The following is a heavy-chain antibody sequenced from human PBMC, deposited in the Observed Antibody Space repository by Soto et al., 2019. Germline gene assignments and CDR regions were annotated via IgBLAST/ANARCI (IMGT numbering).Heavy chain of an antibody. J-gene: IGHJ5*02. CDR3: ARPAAAPGIDFWFDP. V-gene: IGHV4-39*01. CDR1: GCSISSSRSY. CDR2: IFYAGNT. Sequence: QLHLQESGPGLVKPSETLSLTCNVSGCSISSSRSYCAWFRQPPGKALEWIATIFYAGNTYYNPSLQRRVTVYVDTSKNQFSLKLDSVTAADTAVYYCARPAAAPGIDFWFDPLVQGTLVTVSS. D-gene: IGHD6-13*01.